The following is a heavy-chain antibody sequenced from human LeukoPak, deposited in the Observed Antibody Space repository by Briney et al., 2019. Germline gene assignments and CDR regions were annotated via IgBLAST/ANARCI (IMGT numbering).Heavy chain of an antibody. J-gene: IGHJ6*03. CDR3: ARDLSGGDFWSGYWNRYYYYYYMDV. CDR2: ISAYNGNT. CDR1: GGTFSSYA. D-gene: IGHD3-3*01. V-gene: IGHV1-18*01. Sequence: ASVKVSCKASGGTFSSYAISWVRQAPGQGLEWMGWISAYNGNTNYAQKLQGRVTMTTDTSTSTAYMELRSLRSDDTAVYYCARDLSGGDFWSGYWNRYYYYYYMDVWGKGTTVTVSS.